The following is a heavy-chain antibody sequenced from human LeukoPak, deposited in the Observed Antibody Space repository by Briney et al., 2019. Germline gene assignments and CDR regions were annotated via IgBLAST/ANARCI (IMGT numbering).Heavy chain of an antibody. J-gene: IGHJ4*02. Sequence: ASVKVSCKASGYTFTVYYMHWVRQAPGQGLEWMGWINPNSGGTNYAQKFQGRVTMTTDTSISTAYMELSRLRSDDTAVYYCARERGDGDYPLDYWGQGTLVTVSS. CDR2: INPNSGGT. V-gene: IGHV1-2*02. D-gene: IGHD4-17*01. CDR1: GYTFTVYY. CDR3: ARERGDGDYPLDY.